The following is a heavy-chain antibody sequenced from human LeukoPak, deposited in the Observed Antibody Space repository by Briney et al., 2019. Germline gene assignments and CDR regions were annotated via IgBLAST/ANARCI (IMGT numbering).Heavy chain of an antibody. J-gene: IGHJ6*03. CDR3: ARDSGNYPYMDV. CDR2: IIPIFGTA. Sequence: APVKVCCKASGGTFSSYAISWVRQAPGQGLEWMGGIIPIFGTANYAQKFQGRVTITADESTSTAYMELSSLRSEDTAVYYCARDSGNYPYMDVWGKGTRVTVSS. V-gene: IGHV1-69*13. CDR1: GGTFSSYA. D-gene: IGHD4-23*01.